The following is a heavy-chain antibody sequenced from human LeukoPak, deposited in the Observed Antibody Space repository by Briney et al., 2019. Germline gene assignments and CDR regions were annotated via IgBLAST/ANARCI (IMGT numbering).Heavy chain of an antibody. V-gene: IGHV4-39*01. CDR2: IYYSGST. D-gene: IGHD3/OR15-3a*01. CDR3: ARQDSAYFDY. CDR1: GFTFSSYSMN. J-gene: IGHJ4*02. Sequence: GSLRLSCAASGFTFSSYSMNWVRQPPGKGLEWIGSIYYSGSTYYNPSLKSRVTISVDTSKNQFSLKLSSVTAADTAVYYCARQDSAYFDYWGQGTLVTVSS.